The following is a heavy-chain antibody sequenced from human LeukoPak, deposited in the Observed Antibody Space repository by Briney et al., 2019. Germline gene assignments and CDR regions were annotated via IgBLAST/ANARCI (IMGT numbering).Heavy chain of an antibody. J-gene: IGHJ4*02. Sequence: PGGSLRLSCAAYGFTFSTYAMSWVRQAPGKGLEWVSGVNGNGGSTSYADSVKGRFTISRDNSKNTVYLQMNSLRVEDTAVYYCAKSLYGGCDYWGQGTVVTVSS. CDR3: AKSLYGGCDY. V-gene: IGHV3-23*01. CDR1: GFTFSTYA. D-gene: IGHD3-16*02. CDR2: VNGNGGST.